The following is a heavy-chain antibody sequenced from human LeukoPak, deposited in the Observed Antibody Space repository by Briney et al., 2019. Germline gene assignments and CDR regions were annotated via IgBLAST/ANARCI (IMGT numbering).Heavy chain of an antibody. CDR3: ARGWLPPSY. V-gene: IGHV3-48*01. Sequence: GGSLRLSCAASGFTFSSYSMNWVRQAPGKGLEWVSYISSSSSTIYYADSAKGRFTISRDNAKNSLYLQMNSLRAEDTAVYYCARGWLPPSYWGQGTLVTVSS. CDR2: ISSSSSTI. CDR1: GFTFSSYS. J-gene: IGHJ4*02. D-gene: IGHD5-12*01.